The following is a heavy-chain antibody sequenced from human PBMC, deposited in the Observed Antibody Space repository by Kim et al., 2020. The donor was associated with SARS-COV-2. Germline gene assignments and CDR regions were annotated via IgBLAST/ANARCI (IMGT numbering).Heavy chain of an antibody. D-gene: IGHD3-10*01. V-gene: IGHV3-30*18. CDR2: ISYDGSNK. CDR3: AKESGSGSYYAWTYYYYGMDV. Sequence: GGSLRLSCAASGFTFSSYGMHWVRQAPGKGLEWVAVISYDGSNKYYADSVKGRFTISRDNSKNTLHLQMNSLRAEDTAVYYCAKESGSGSYYAWTYYYYGMDVWGQGTTVTVSS. J-gene: IGHJ6*02. CDR1: GFTFSSYG.